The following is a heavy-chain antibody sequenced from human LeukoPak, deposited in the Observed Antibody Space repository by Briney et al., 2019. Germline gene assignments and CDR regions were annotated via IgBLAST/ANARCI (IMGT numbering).Heavy chain of an antibody. V-gene: IGHV4-61*02. CDR2: IYTSGST. D-gene: IGHD6-19*01. J-gene: IGHJ5*02. CDR1: GGPISSGSYY. CDR3: ARELSSGWAGWFDP. Sequence: ASQTLSLTCTVSGGPISSGSYYWSWIRQPAGKGLEWIGRIYTSGSTNYNPSLKSRVTISVDTSKNQFSLKLSSVTAADTAVYYCARELSSGWAGWFDPWGQGTLVTVSS.